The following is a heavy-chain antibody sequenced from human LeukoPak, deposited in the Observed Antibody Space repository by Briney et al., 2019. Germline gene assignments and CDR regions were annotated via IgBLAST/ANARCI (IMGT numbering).Heavy chain of an antibody. Sequence: ASVKVSRKASGYTFTSYDINWMRQPTGQGLEWMGLINLNSGNTGYAQNFQGKGPMTRNTSISKTYMEVSSMRSEAPAVYYCARVGAKDYWGKGTLVTVSS. CDR3: ARVGAKDY. CDR1: GYTFTSYD. D-gene: IGHD1-26*01. CDR2: INLNSGNT. J-gene: IGHJ4*02. V-gene: IGHV1-8*01.